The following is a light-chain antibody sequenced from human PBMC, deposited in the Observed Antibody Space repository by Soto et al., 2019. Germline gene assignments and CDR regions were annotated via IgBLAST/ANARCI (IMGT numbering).Light chain of an antibody. CDR2: AAS. V-gene: IGKV1-27*01. CDR1: QPISNY. Sequence: DIQMTQSPSSISASVGDRVTITCRASQPISNYLAWYQQKPGKVPKLLIYAASTLQSGVPSRFSGSGSGTDFTLTISSLQPEDVATYYCQKYNSALITFGQGTRLEIK. J-gene: IGKJ5*01. CDR3: QKYNSALIT.